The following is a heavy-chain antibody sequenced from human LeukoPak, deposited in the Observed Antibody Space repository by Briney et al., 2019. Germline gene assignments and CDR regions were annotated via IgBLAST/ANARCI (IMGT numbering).Heavy chain of an antibody. V-gene: IGHV4-30-4*01. CDR3: ARVQKSNSGYYYLADS. CDR1: GDSVISGDYR. Sequence: KSSETLSLTCTVSGDSVISGDYRWTWIRQPPGKGLEWIGYTYFTGSTYFNPSLKRRVAISIGTSKNQFSLQLTSVTVADTAVYYCARVQKSNSGYYYLADSRGPGTLVPVSS. D-gene: IGHD3-22*01. J-gene: IGHJ4*02. CDR2: TYFTGST.